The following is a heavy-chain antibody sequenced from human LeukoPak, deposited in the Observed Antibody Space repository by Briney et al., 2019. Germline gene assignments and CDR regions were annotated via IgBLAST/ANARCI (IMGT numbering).Heavy chain of an antibody. D-gene: IGHD2-15*01. CDR3: ARWGFLGYCSGGSCYWFDP. CDR1: GGTFSTYA. J-gene: IGHJ5*02. CDR2: IIPVFATA. Sequence: ASVKVSCKAFGGTFSTYAISWVRQAPGQGLEWMGGIIPVFATANYAQKFQGRVTITADESTSTAYMELSSLRSDDTAVYYCARWGFLGYCSGGSCYWFDPWGQGTLVTVSS. V-gene: IGHV1-69*13.